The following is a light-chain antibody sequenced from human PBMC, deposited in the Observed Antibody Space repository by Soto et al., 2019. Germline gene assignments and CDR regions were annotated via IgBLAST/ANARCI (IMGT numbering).Light chain of an antibody. CDR3: QHRHRSPRT. CDR2: EAS. Sequence: LTLSSPTLSAPPGERPTLSCRASQISGDRLAWYQHKPGQAPRLLIYEASSRAAGIPGRFSGSGSGTDFTLTITSLEPEDFAFYYCQHRHRSPRTFGQGTKVDIK. V-gene: IGKV3-11*01. J-gene: IGKJ1*01. CDR1: QISGDR.